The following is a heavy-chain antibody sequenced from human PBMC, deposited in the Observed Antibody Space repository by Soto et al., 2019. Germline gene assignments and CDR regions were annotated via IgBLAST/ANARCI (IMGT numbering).Heavy chain of an antibody. D-gene: IGHD3-10*01. CDR2: MHPNSGNT. J-gene: IGHJ5*02. V-gene: IGHV1-8*01. CDR3: ARGGEWSHHYRSGISTNWFDP. Sequence: ASVKGCGKASGYTVTSYDISGVRQAAGQGREWMGWMHPNSGNTGCAQQFQGRVTMTRNTSISTAYVELSSLRSEDTAVYYCARGGEWSHHYRSGISTNWFDPWGQGTLVTVAS. CDR1: GYTVTSYD.